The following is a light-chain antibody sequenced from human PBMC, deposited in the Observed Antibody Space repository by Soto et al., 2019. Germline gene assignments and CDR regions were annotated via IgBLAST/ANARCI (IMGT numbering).Light chain of an antibody. CDR3: QNYNSAPLT. J-gene: IGKJ4*01. CDR2: AAS. V-gene: IGKV1-27*01. CDR1: QDISHF. Sequence: DIQMTQSPSSLSTSVGDRVTITCRASQDISHFLAWYQQKPGKVPKLLICAASSLQSGVPSRFSGSGSGTDFTLTVSSLQPEDVGTYYCQNYNSAPLTFGGGTKVEI.